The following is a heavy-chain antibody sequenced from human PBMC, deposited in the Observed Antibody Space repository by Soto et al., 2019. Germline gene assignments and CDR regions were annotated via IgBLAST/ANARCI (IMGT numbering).Heavy chain of an antibody. CDR2: IYPGDSDT. V-gene: IGHV5-51*01. J-gene: IGHJ3*02. CDR1: GYSFTSYW. Sequence: PGESLKISCKGSGYSFTSYWIGWVRQMPGKGLEWMGIIYPGDSDTRYSPSLQGQVTISADKSISTAYLQWSSLKASDTAMYYCARQRYYYDSSGSDPEAFDIWGQGTMVTVSS. D-gene: IGHD3-22*01. CDR3: ARQRYYYDSSGSDPEAFDI.